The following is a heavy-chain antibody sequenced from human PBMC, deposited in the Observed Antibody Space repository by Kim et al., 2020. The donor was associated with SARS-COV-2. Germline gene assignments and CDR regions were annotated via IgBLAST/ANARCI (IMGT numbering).Heavy chain of an antibody. D-gene: IGHD3-3*01. CDR2: ISSSSSYT. Sequence: GGSLRLSCAASGFTFSDYYMSWIRQAPGKGLEWVSYISSSSSYTNYADSVKGRFTISRDNAKNSLYLQMNSLRAEDTAVYYCARVIPADFWSGPHVGPFDYWGQGTLVTVSS. CDR3: ARVIPADFWSGPHVGPFDY. J-gene: IGHJ4*02. V-gene: IGHV3-11*05. CDR1: GFTFSDYY.